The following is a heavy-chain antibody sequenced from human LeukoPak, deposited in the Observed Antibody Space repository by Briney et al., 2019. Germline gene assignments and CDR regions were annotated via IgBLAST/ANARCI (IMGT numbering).Heavy chain of an antibody. Sequence: EASVKVSCKASGSTFSSYAISWVRQAPGQGLEWMGGIIPIFGTANYAQKFQGRVTITADESTSTAYMELSSLRSEDTAVYYCARGSKNYGEFVYYFDYWGQGTLVTVSS. CDR1: GSTFSSYA. CDR2: IIPIFGTA. V-gene: IGHV1-69*13. J-gene: IGHJ4*02. D-gene: IGHD4-17*01. CDR3: ARGSKNYGEFVYYFDY.